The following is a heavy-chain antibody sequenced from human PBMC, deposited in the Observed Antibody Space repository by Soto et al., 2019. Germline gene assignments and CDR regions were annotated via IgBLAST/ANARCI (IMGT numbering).Heavy chain of an antibody. Sequence: GGSLRLSCVASGSNFKAYAMGWVRQAPGKGLEWVSSITATDGNTYYADSVRGRFTISRDNSRNSLFLQMNGLRPEDSALYYCAKDEGTSSTVFDYWGQGTLVTVSS. CDR3: AKDEGTSSTVFDY. V-gene: IGHV3-23*01. CDR1: GSNFKAYA. D-gene: IGHD6-6*01. CDR2: ITATDGNT. J-gene: IGHJ4*02.